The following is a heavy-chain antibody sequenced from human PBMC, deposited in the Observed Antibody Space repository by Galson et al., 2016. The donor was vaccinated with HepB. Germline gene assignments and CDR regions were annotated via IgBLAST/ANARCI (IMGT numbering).Heavy chain of an antibody. CDR3: ARDRRRGYCGGDCYSLDY. CDR2: ISYDGSNK. V-gene: IGHV3-30*03. CDR1: GFTFSNYY. D-gene: IGHD2-21*02. Sequence: SLRLSCAASGFTFSNYYMHWVRQAPGKGLEWVAVISYDGSNKYYTTDSVKGRFTISRDNSKNTLYLQMNSLRAEDAAVYYCARDRRRGYCGGDCYSLDYWGQGTLVTVSS. J-gene: IGHJ4*02.